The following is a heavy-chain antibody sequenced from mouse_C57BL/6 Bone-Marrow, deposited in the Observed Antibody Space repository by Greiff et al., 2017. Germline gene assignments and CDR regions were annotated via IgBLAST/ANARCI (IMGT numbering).Heavy chain of an antibody. V-gene: IGHV5-17*01. CDR2: ISSGSSTI. Sequence: EVQVVESGGGLVKPGGSLKLSCAASGFTFSDSGMHWVRQAPEKGLEWVAYISSGSSTIYYADTVKGRFTISRDNAKNTLFLQMTSLRSEDTAMYYCARPRVYWYFDVWGTGTTVTVSS. CDR1: GFTFSDSG. CDR3: ARPRVYWYFDV. J-gene: IGHJ1*03.